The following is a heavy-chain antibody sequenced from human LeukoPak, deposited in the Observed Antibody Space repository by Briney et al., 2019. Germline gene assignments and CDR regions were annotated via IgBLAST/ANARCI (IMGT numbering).Heavy chain of an antibody. Sequence: PGGSLRLSCAASGFTFSSYAMNWVRQAPGKGLEWVSAISNSGAGTYYADSVKGRFTISRDNSKNTLYLQMNSLRAEDTAEYYCARPNVMTRVLGAFDIWGQGIMVTVSS. D-gene: IGHD4-17*01. J-gene: IGHJ3*02. CDR3: ARPNVMTRVLGAFDI. V-gene: IGHV3-23*01. CDR2: ISNSGAGT. CDR1: GFTFSSYA.